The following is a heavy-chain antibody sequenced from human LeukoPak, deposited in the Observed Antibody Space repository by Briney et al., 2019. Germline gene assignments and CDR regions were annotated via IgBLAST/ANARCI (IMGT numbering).Heavy chain of an antibody. CDR2: IYYSGST. Sequence: HPSQTLSLTCTVSGGSISSGDYYWSWFRQPPGKGLEWIGYIYYSGSTYYNPSLKSRVTISVDTSKNQFSLKLSSVTAADTAVYYCARDLLNEGNHLDYWGQGTLVTVSS. CDR1: GGSISSGDYY. V-gene: IGHV4-30-4*01. D-gene: IGHD4-23*01. J-gene: IGHJ4*02. CDR3: ARDLLNEGNHLDY.